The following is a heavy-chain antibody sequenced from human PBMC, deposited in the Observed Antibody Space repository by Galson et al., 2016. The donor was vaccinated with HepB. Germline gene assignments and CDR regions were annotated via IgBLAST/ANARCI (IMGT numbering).Heavy chain of an antibody. CDR1: GGSFSGYR. J-gene: IGHJ6*03. CDR2: INHSGST. V-gene: IGHV4-34*01. Sequence: LSLTCAVYGGSFSGYRWSWIRQPPGKGLEWIGEINHSGSTNYNPSLKSRVTISVDTSKNQFSLKLSSVTAADTAVYYCARGDNPDYGDYASAYYYMDIWGKGTTVTVSS. CDR3: ARGDNPDYGDYASAYYYMDI. D-gene: IGHD4-17*01.